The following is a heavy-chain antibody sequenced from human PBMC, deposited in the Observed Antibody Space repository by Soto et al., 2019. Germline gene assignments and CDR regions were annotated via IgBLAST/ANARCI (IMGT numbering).Heavy chain of an antibody. Sequence: GESLKISCKGSGYSFTNYWIGWVRQMPGKGLEWMGMIYPDDSDTKYSPSFQGQVTFSADKSINTAYLQWSSLKASDTAIYYCSRLEWLSLAAWFDLWGQGILVTVSS. CDR2: IYPDDSDT. D-gene: IGHD3-3*01. CDR3: SRLEWLSLAAWFDL. CDR1: GYSFTNYW. J-gene: IGHJ5*02. V-gene: IGHV5-51*01.